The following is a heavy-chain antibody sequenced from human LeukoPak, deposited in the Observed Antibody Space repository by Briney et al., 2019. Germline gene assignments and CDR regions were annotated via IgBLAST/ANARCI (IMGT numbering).Heavy chain of an antibody. D-gene: IGHD3-10*01. CDR2: IWYDGNNK. CDR1: GFTLNSYC. V-gene: IGHV3-33*01. Sequence: PGGSLRLFCPVSGFTLNSYCMQWVRQAPGKGLEWVAVIWYDGNNKNYTDPVKSRFTISRENSKSTLYLQMNSLRAEDTGVYYCARDSDGVLDYWGQGTLVTVSS. CDR3: ARDSDGVLDY. J-gene: IGHJ4*02.